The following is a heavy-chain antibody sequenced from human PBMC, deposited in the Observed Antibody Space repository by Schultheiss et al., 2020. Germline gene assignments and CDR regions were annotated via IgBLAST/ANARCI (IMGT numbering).Heavy chain of an antibody. D-gene: IGHD2-8*01. Sequence: GESLKISCAGFGLSFSNFGMNWVRQAPGKGLEWVSAISGSGGSTYYADSVKGRFTISRDNSKNTLYLQMNSLRAEDTAVYYCANRGVWGQGTLVTVSS. CDR2: ISGSGGST. V-gene: IGHV3-23*01. J-gene: IGHJ4*02. CDR1: GLSFSNFG. CDR3: ANRGV.